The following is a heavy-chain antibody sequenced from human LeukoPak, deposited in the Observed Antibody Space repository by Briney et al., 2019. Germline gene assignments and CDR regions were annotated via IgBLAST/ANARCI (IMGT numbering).Heavy chain of an antibody. D-gene: IGHD1-26*01. CDR3: ARQTVTGATYFEN. V-gene: IGHV3-21*04. J-gene: IGHJ4*02. CDR1: GFTFSTCS. CDR2: ISGSSYHI. Sequence: GGSLRLSCAASGFTFSTCSMKWVRQAPGKALEWVSSISGSSYHIYYADSVKGRFTISRDNANNLLYLQMNSLRAEDTAVYYCARQTVTGATYFENWGQGDLVTVSS.